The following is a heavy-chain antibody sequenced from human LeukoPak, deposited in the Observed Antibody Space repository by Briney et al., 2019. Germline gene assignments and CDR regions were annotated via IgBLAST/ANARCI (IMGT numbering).Heavy chain of an antibody. CDR3: ARDRSYTAMVKYYFDY. J-gene: IGHJ4*02. CDR2: ISAYNGNT. CDR1: GYTFTSYG. D-gene: IGHD5-18*01. Sequence: AASVKVSCKASGYTFTSYGISWVRQAPGQGLEWMGWISAYNGNTNYAQKLQGRVTMTTDTSTSTAYMELRSLRSDDTAVYYCARDRSYTAMVKYYFDYWGQGTLVTASS. V-gene: IGHV1-18*01.